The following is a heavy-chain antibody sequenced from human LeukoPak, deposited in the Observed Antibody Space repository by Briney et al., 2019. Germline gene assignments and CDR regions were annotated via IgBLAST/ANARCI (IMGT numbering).Heavy chain of an antibody. CDR3: ARGIQLMGVYYFDY. CDR1: GGSISSYY. V-gene: IGHV4-59*08. D-gene: IGHD5-18*01. Sequence: SETLSLTCTVSGGSISSYYWSWIRQPPGKGLEWIGYIYYSGSTNYNPSLKSRVTISVDTSKNQFSLKLSSVTAADTAVYYCARGIQLMGVYYFDYWGQGTLVTVSS. J-gene: IGHJ4*02. CDR2: IYYSGST.